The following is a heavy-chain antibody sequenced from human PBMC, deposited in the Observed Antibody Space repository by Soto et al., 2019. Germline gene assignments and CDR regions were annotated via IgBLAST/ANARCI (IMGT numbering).Heavy chain of an antibody. V-gene: IGHV3-30*18. Sequence: QVQLVESGGGVVQPGRSLRLSCAASGFTFNSYGMHWVRQAPGKGLEWVAVISYDGSNKYYADSVKGRFTISRDNSKNTLYLQMNSLRAEDTAVYYCAKGHYDSSGGYFDYWGQGTLVTVSS. CDR1: GFTFNSYG. D-gene: IGHD3-22*01. J-gene: IGHJ4*02. CDR3: AKGHYDSSGGYFDY. CDR2: ISYDGSNK.